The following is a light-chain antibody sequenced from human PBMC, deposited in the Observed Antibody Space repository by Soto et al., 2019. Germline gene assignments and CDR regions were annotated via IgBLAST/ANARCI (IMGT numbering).Light chain of an antibody. J-gene: IGKJ2*01. Sequence: EIVLTQSPATLSLSPGERATLSRRASQSVSSYLAWYQQKPGQAPRLLIYDASNRATGIPARFSGSGSGTDFTLTISSLEPEDFAVYYCQQRSNWPQYTFGQGTKLEIK. CDR3: QQRSNWPQYT. CDR1: QSVSSY. V-gene: IGKV3-11*01. CDR2: DAS.